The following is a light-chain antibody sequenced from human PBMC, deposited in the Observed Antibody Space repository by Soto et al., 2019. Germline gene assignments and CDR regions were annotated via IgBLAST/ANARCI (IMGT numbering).Light chain of an antibody. J-gene: IGKJ5*01. CDR1: QAISNS. CDR2: GAS. Sequence: DIQMTQSPSSLSASVGDRVTITCRARQAISNSLAWYQQKPGKVPKLLIYGASTLQSGVPSRFSGSGSGTDFTLTISSLQPEDVATYYCQKYNSPPITFGQGTRLEIK. V-gene: IGKV1-27*01. CDR3: QKYNSPPIT.